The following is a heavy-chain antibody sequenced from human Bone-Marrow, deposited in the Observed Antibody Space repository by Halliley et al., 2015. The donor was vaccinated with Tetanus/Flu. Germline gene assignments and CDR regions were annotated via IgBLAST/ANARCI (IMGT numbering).Heavy chain of an antibody. Sequence: WIGYIYTSGYTDYNLPLKSRLTMSVDTSKNQFSLKLSSVTAADTAVYYCARLGSGSYVRSLGHWGQGTLVTVSS. J-gene: IGHJ4*02. D-gene: IGHD3-10*02. CDR3: ARLGSGSYVRSLGH. CDR2: IYTSGYT. V-gene: IGHV4-31*02.